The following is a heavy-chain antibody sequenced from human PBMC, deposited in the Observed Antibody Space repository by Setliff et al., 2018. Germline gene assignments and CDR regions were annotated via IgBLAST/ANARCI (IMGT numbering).Heavy chain of an antibody. Sequence: PGGSLRLSCAASGFTFSTYSMHWVRQAPGKGLEWVSSISPTSTYIYYADSVKGRFTISRDNAKNSLYLQMNSLGAEDTAVYYCARSPANGGHDAFDSWGQGTMVTVSS. CDR2: ISPTSTYI. J-gene: IGHJ3*02. V-gene: IGHV3-21*01. CDR3: ARSPANGGHDAFDS. CDR1: GFTFSTYS. D-gene: IGHD6-25*01.